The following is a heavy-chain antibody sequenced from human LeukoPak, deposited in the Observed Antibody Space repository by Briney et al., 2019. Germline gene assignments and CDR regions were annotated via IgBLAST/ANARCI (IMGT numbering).Heavy chain of an antibody. CDR1: GFTFSSYA. CDR3: AKGGGVFDCSSTSCYTSH. CDR2: VSGSGGST. D-gene: IGHD2-2*02. J-gene: IGHJ4*02. Sequence: GGSLRLSCAASGFTFSSYAMSWVRQAPGKGLEWVSAVSGSGGSTYYADSVKGRFTISRDNSKNTLYLQMNSLRAEDTAVYYCAKGGGVFDCSSTSCYTSHWGQGTLVTVSS. V-gene: IGHV3-23*01.